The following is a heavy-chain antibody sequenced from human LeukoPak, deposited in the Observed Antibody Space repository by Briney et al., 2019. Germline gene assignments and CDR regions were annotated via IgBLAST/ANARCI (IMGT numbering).Heavy chain of an antibody. J-gene: IGHJ4*02. CDR1: GDSMTRGGYY. CDR2: IYHSGTT. V-gene: IGHV4-31*03. CDR3: ARAVDYRNYFDY. Sequence: SEALSLTCTVSGDSMTRGGYYWSWVRQHPGKGLEWVGFIYHSGTTFYNPSLESRATISVDTSQNQFSLKLTSVTAADTAVYYCARAVDYRNYFDYWGQGTLVTVSS. D-gene: IGHD4-11*01.